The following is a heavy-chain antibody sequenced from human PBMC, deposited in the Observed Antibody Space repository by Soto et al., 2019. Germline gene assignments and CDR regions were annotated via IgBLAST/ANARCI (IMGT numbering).Heavy chain of an antibody. Sequence: QVQLVQSGAEVKKPGSSVKVSCKASGGTFSSYTISWVRQAPGQGLEWMGRIIPILGIANYAQKFQGRVTITADKSTSTAYMELSSLRSEDTAVYYCAGDGYCSGGSCYSIDYWGQGTLVTVSS. CDR2: IIPILGIA. V-gene: IGHV1-69*08. J-gene: IGHJ4*02. CDR1: GGTFSSYT. D-gene: IGHD2-15*01. CDR3: AGDGYCSGGSCYSIDY.